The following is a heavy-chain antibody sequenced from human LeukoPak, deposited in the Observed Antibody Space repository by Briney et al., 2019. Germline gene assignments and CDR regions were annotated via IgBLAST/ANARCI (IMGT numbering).Heavy chain of an antibody. CDR2: IKSKTDGGTT. Sequence: GGSLGLSCGASGFTFSNAWMNWVRQAPGKGLEWVGRIKSKTDGGTTDYAAPVKGRFTISRDDSKDTLFLQMSSLKTEDTAVYYCTTDLQDFWGQRTLVTVSS. CDR1: GFTFSNAW. V-gene: IGHV3-15*01. J-gene: IGHJ4*02. CDR3: TTDLQDF.